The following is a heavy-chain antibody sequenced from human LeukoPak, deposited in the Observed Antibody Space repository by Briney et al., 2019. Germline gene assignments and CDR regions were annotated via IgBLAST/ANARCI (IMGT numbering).Heavy chain of an antibody. CDR3: ARVKAAGCQAFVI. V-gene: IGHV3-74*01. CDR1: GFTFSTYW. CDR2: INSDGSST. Sequence: QPGGSLRLSCAASGFTFSTYWMHWVRQAPGKGLVWVSRINSDGSSTSYADSVEGRFTISRDNAKNTLYLQMNSLGAEDTAVYYCARVKAAGCQAFVIWGQGTMVTVSS. J-gene: IGHJ3*02. D-gene: IGHD6-13*01.